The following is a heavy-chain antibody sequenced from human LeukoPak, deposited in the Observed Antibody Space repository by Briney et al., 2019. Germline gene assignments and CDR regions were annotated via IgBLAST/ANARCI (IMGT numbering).Heavy chain of an antibody. CDR2: ISSSSSTI. CDR3: ARDETSNSKGPNWFDP. D-gene: IGHD4-11*01. V-gene: IGHV3-11*04. J-gene: IGHJ5*02. CDR1: GFTFSDYY. Sequence: PGGSLRLSCAASGFTFSDYYMSWIRQAPGKGLEWVSYISSSSSTIYYADSVKGRFTISRDNAKNSLYLQMNSLRAEDTAVYYCARDETSNSKGPNWFDPWGQGTLVTVST.